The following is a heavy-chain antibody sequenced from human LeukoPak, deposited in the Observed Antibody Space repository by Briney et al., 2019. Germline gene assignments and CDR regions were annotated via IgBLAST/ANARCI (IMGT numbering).Heavy chain of an antibody. Sequence: AGGSLRLSCAASGFTFSSYWMSWVRQAPGKGLEWVANIKQDGSEKYYVDSVKGRFTISRDNAKNSLYLQMNSLRAEDTAVYYCARLMITFGGVIAADINWFDPWGQGTLVTVSS. V-gene: IGHV3-7*01. CDR2: IKQDGSEK. D-gene: IGHD3-16*02. CDR3: ARLMITFGGVIAADINWFDP. CDR1: GFTFSSYW. J-gene: IGHJ5*02.